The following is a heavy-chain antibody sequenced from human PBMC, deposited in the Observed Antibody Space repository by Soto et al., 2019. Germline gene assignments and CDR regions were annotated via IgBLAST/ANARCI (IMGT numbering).Heavy chain of an antibody. J-gene: IGHJ6*02. Sequence: QVQLVQSGAEVKKPGSSVKVSCKASGGTFSSYAISWVRQAPGQGLEWMGGIIPIFGTANYAQKFQGRVTITATESTSQAYMETSSLRSEDTAVYYYASPPLGGYYYYGMDVWGQGTTVTVSS. V-gene: IGHV1-69*12. CDR2: IIPIFGTA. CDR3: ASPPLGGYYYYGMDV. CDR1: GGTFSSYA. D-gene: IGHD1-26*01.